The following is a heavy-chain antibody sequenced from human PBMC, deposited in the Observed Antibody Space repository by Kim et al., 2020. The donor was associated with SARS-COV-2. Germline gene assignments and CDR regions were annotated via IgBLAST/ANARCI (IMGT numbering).Heavy chain of an antibody. V-gene: IGHV3-33*05. D-gene: IGHD6-19*01. CDR2: ISYDGSNK. Sequence: GGSLRLSCAASGFTFSSYGMHWVRQAPGKGLEWVAVISYDGSNKYYADSVKGRFTISRDNSKNTLYLQMNSLRAEDTAVYYCARDSGVAAVAGVFDYWGQGTLVTVSS. CDR3: ARDSGVAAVAGVFDY. CDR1: GFTFSSYG. J-gene: IGHJ4*02.